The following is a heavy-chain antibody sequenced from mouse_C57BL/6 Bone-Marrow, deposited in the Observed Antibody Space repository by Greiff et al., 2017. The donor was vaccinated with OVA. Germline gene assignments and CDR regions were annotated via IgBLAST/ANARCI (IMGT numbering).Heavy chain of an antibody. D-gene: IGHD1-1*01. CDR2: IYPGSGST. CDR1: GYTFTRYW. V-gene: IGHV1-55*01. Sequence: QVHVKQPGAELVKPGASVKMSCKASGYTFTRYWITWVKQRPGQGLECIGDIYPGSGSTNYNEKFKSKATLTVDTSSSTAYMQLSSLTSEDSAVYYCARNYGSDWYFDVWGTGTTVTVSS. CDR3: ARNYGSDWYFDV. J-gene: IGHJ1*03.